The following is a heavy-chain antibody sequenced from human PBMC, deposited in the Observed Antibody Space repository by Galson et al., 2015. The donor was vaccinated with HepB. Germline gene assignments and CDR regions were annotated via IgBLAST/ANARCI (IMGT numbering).Heavy chain of an antibody. CDR1: GASITGGSYY. CDR3: ARFFYYGSGNTLDY. CDR2: MYTTGSI. V-gene: IGHV4-61*02. Sequence: TLSLTCTVSGASITGGSYYWTWIRQPAGKGLECIGRMYTTGSINYNPSLKSRVTMSVDTSKNQFSLKLTSVTAADTAVYYCARFFYYGSGNTLDYWDQGTLVTVSS. J-gene: IGHJ4*02. D-gene: IGHD3-10*01.